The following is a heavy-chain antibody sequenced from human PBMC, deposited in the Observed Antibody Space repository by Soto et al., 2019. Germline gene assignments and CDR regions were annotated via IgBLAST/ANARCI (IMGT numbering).Heavy chain of an antibody. CDR3: ARVGIAATYAFDI. J-gene: IGHJ3*02. V-gene: IGHV3-30-3*01. D-gene: IGHD6-13*01. Sequence: GGPLRLSWAASGCTCSSYAMHWVRQAPGKGLEWVAVISYDGSNKYYADSVKGRFTISRDNSKNTLYLQMNSLRAEDTAVYYCARVGIAATYAFDIWGQGTMVTVSS. CDR2: ISYDGSNK. CDR1: GCTCSSYA.